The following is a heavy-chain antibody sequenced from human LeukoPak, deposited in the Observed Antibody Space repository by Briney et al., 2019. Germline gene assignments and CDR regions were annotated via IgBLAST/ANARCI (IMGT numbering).Heavy chain of an antibody. V-gene: IGHV1-2*05. J-gene: IGHJ4*02. Sequence: GASVKVSCKASGYTFTGYYMHWVRQAPGQGLEWMGRISPNSGGTNYAQKFQGRVTMTRDTSSSTAYMVLSKLRSDDTDVYYCARPYCGGECNFDYWGQGTLVTVSS. CDR1: GYTFTGYY. CDR2: ISPNSGGT. D-gene: IGHD2-21*01. CDR3: ARPYCGGECNFDY.